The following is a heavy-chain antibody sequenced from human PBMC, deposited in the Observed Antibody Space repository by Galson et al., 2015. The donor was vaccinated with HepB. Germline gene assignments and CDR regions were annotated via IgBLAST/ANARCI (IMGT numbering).Heavy chain of an antibody. CDR1: GGTFSSYA. Sequence: SVKVSCKASGGTFSSYAISWVRQAPGQGLEWMGGIIPIFGTANYAQKFQGRVTITADESTSTAYMELSSLRSEDTAVYYCARDRGVVPAAIGRNWFDPWGQGTLVTVSS. V-gene: IGHV1-69*13. D-gene: IGHD2-2*02. J-gene: IGHJ5*02. CDR3: ARDRGVVPAAIGRNWFDP. CDR2: IIPIFGTA.